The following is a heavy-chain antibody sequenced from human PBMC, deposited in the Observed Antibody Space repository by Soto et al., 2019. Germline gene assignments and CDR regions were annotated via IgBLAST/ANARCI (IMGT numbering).Heavy chain of an antibody. CDR1: DGSISSTTYY. Sequence: QLQLQESGPGLVKPSETLSLTCTVSDGSISSTTYYWGWIRQPPGKGLAWIGTIYYSGSTYYNPSLKSRVSISVDTSKNQFSLRLSSVTAADTAVYYCARHYTYYYGSGDRGYFDYWGQGSLVTVSS. V-gene: IGHV4-39*01. J-gene: IGHJ4*02. CDR2: IYYSGST. CDR3: ARHYTYYYGSGDRGYFDY. D-gene: IGHD3-10*01.